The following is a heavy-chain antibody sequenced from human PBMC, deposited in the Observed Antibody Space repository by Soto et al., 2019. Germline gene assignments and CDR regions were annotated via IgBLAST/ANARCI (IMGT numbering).Heavy chain of an antibody. Sequence: PSETLSLTCAVYGGSFSGYYWSWIRQPPEKGLEWIGEINQSGKTNYNPSLKSRVTISVDTSKNQFSLKLTSVTAADTAVYYCARGVYNTIFGVISLDYWGQGALVTVSS. V-gene: IGHV4-34*01. CDR1: GGSFSGYY. CDR3: ARGVYNTIFGVISLDY. J-gene: IGHJ4*02. CDR2: INQSGKT. D-gene: IGHD3-3*01.